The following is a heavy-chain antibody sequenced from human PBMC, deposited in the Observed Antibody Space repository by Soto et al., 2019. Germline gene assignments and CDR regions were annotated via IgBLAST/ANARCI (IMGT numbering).Heavy chain of an antibody. Sequence: EVHLLESGGGLVQPGESLRLSCVASGFTFSSSAMTWVRQAPGKGLEWVSTISDSGGSTYYANSVMGRFTISRDISKNTLYLQISSLRADDTAVYYCAKEECSTCPIGYWGQGTLVTVSS. CDR2: ISDSGGST. D-gene: IGHD6-13*01. J-gene: IGHJ4*02. CDR3: AKEECSTCPIGY. CDR1: GFTFSSSA. V-gene: IGHV3-23*01.